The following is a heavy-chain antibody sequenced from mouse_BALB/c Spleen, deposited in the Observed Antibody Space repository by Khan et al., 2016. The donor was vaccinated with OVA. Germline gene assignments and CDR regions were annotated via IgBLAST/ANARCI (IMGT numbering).Heavy chain of an antibody. J-gene: IGHJ3*01. CDR2: IRYDGNS. V-gene: IGHV3-6*02. CDR1: GYSITSGYF. CDR3: ARGGSSGPAWFTN. D-gene: IGHD3-1*01. Sequence: EVKLLESGPGLVKPSQSLSLTCSVTGYSITSGYFWNWIRQFPGNKLEWMGYIRYDGNSNYYPSLKNRISISRDTSKNQFFLKLNSVTPEDTATXDSARGGSSGPAWFTNWGQGTLVTVSA.